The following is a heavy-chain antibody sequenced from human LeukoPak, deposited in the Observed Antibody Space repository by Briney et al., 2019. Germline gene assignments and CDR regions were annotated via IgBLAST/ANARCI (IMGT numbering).Heavy chain of an antibody. CDR3: ARARDYFGIVMISYGMDV. D-gene: IGHD3-3*01. Sequence: ASVKVSCKASGYTFTNYVMHWVRQAPGQRLEWMGWINAGNGNTKYSQKFQGRVTITRDTSASTAYMELSSLRSEDTAVYYCARARDYFGIVMISYGMDVWGQGTTVTVSS. J-gene: IGHJ6*02. CDR2: INAGNGNT. V-gene: IGHV1-3*01. CDR1: GYTFTNYV.